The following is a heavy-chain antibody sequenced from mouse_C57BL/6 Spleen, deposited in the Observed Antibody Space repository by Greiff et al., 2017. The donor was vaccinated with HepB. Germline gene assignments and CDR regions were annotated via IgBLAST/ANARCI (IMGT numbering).Heavy chain of an antibody. D-gene: IGHD1-1*01. Sequence: LQESGAELARPGASVKMSCKASGYTFTSYTMHWVKQRPGQGLEWIGYINPSSGYTKYNQKFKDKATLTADKSSSTAYMQLSSLTSEDSAVYYCARYNYGSSYGAMDYWGQGTSVTVSS. V-gene: IGHV1-4*01. J-gene: IGHJ4*01. CDR1: GYTFTSYT. CDR3: ARYNYGSSYGAMDY. CDR2: INPSSGYT.